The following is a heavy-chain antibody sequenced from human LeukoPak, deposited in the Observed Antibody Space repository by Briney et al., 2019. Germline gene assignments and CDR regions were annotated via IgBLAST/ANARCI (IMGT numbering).Heavy chain of an antibody. CDR3: ARVGSYGDYVGWFDP. Sequence: ASVKVSCKASGYTFTSYGISWVRQAPGQGLEWMGWISAYNGNTNYAQKLQGRVTMTTDTSTSTAYMELRSLRSDDTAVYYCARVGSYGDYVGWFDPWGQGTLVTVSS. CDR1: GYTFTSYG. CDR2: ISAYNGNT. D-gene: IGHD4-17*01. V-gene: IGHV1-18*01. J-gene: IGHJ5*02.